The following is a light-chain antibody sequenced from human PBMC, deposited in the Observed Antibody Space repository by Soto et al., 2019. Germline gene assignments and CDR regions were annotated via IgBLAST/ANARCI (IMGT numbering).Light chain of an antibody. CDR1: QSVGSN. Sequence: EIVMTQSPATLSVSPGERATLSCRARQSVGSNLAWYQQKPGQAPRLLIYGASTRAAGIPARFSGSGSGTEFTLTISSLQSEDFAVYFCQQYNNRWTFGRGTKVEIK. J-gene: IGKJ1*01. V-gene: IGKV3-15*01. CDR2: GAS. CDR3: QQYNNRWT.